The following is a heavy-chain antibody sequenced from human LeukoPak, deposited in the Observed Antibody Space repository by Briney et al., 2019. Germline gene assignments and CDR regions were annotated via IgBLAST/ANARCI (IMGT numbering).Heavy chain of an antibody. Sequence: GGSLRLSCAASGFTFSSYAMSWVRQAPGKGLEWVASISEDGSEKHYVASVKGRFTISRDNAKNSLFLQMNSLRAEDTAIYYCARDVRWGQGTLVTVSS. V-gene: IGHV3-7*05. CDR2: ISEDGSEK. CDR1: GFTFSSYA. J-gene: IGHJ4*02. D-gene: IGHD2/OR15-2a*01. CDR3: ARDVR.